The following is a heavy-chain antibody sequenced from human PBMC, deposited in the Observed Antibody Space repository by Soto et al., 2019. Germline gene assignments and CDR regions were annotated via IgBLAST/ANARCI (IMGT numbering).Heavy chain of an antibody. V-gene: IGHV4-34*01. Sequence: SETLSLTCAVYGGSFSGYYWSWIRQPPGKGLEWIGEINHSGSTNYNPSLKSRVTISVDTSKNQFSLKLSSVTAADTAVYYCARGSLRYSRYVDWFDPWGQGTLVTVSS. J-gene: IGHJ5*02. CDR3: ARGSLRYSRYVDWFDP. D-gene: IGHD5-12*01. CDR1: GGSFSGYY. CDR2: INHSGST.